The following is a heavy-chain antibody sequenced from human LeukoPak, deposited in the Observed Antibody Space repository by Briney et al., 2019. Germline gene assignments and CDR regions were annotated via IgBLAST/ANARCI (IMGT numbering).Heavy chain of an antibody. CDR2: INGNGGST. Sequence: GGSLRLSCAASGFTFSNYAMSWVRQAPGKGLEWVSGINGNGGSTYNADSVKGRFTISRDNPKNTLYLQMNSLRAEDTAVYYCAKGGLVHPLHIWGQGTMVTVSS. CDR1: GFTFSNYA. D-gene: IGHD3/OR15-3a*01. CDR3: AKGGLVHPLHI. V-gene: IGHV3-23*01. J-gene: IGHJ3*02.